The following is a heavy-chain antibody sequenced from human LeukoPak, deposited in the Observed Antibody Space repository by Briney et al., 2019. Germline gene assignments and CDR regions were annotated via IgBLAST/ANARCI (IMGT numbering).Heavy chain of an antibody. CDR1: GFTFSNYW. D-gene: IGHD3-22*01. Sequence: GGSLRLSCAASGFTFSNYWMTWVRQAPGKGLEWVANIKEGGSEKYYVDSVKGRFTISRDNAKNSAFLQMNSLRAEDTAVYYCARVDSAEKRDFDYWGQGTLDTVSS. CDR2: IKEGGSEK. CDR3: ARVDSAEKRDFDY. J-gene: IGHJ4*02. V-gene: IGHV3-7*01.